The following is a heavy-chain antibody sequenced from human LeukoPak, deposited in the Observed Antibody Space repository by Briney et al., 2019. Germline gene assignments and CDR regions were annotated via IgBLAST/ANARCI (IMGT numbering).Heavy chain of an antibody. CDR1: GVTFSRYW. CDR3: ARRAGSGSYHIFDY. CDR2: IDQDGSEK. Sequence: GGSLRLSCAASGVTFSRYWMNWVRQAPGKGLEWVANIDQDGSEKYYVDSVKGRFTISRDNAKDSLYLQMNSLRAEDTAVYYCARRAGSGSYHIFDYWGQGTLVTVSS. D-gene: IGHD3-10*01. V-gene: IGHV3-7*01. J-gene: IGHJ4*02.